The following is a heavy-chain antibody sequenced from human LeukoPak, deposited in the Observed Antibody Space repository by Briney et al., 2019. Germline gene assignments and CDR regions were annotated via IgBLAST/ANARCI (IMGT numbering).Heavy chain of an antibody. CDR1: GGSISSYY. Sequence: SETLSLTCTVSGGSISSYYWSWIRQPPGKGLEWIGYIYYSGSTNYNPSLKSRVTISVDTSKNQFSLELTSVTAADTAVYYCARQNPAASGQGLDYWGQGTLATVSS. J-gene: IGHJ4*02. CDR2: IYYSGST. CDR3: ARQNPAASGQGLDY. D-gene: IGHD6-13*01. V-gene: IGHV4-59*08.